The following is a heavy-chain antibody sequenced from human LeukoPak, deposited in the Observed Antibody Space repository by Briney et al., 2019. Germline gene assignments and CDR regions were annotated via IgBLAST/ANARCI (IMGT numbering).Heavy chain of an antibody. CDR3: ARHGCFGSGSCYFDY. CDR2: IYPGDSDT. D-gene: IGHD3-10*01. V-gene: IGHV5-51*01. CDR1: GYSFSNHW. Sequence: GESLKLSCKGSGYSFSNHWIGWVRQKPGKGPEWMALIYPGDSDTKYSSSFQGRVTVSADKSTSTAYLQWRSLKASDTATYYCARHGCFGSGSCYFDYWGQGVLVTVSS. J-gene: IGHJ4*02.